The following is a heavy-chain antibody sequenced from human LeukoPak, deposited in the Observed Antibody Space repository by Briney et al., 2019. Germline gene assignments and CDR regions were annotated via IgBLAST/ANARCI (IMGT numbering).Heavy chain of an antibody. Sequence: GGSLRLSCAASGFTFSSSWMHWVRQPPGKGLGGVSRIRSDGRNTIYADSVKGRFTVSRDNAKNTLYLQMNSLRVEDTAVYYCARGPSGYHNTGGQGTLVTVSS. D-gene: IGHD5-12*01. CDR2: IRSDGRNT. V-gene: IGHV3-74*01. J-gene: IGHJ4*02. CDR1: GFTFSSSW. CDR3: ARGPSGYHNT.